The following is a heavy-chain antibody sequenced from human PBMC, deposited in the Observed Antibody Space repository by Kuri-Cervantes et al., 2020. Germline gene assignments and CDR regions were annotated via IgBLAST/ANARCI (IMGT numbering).Heavy chain of an antibody. Sequence: GESLKTSCAVSGFTFSDYYMSWIRQAPGKGLEWVSYISSRGSTTHYADSVKGRFTISRDNAKKSLYLQINSLRAEDTAVYHCARGGDLTGYYVYFDYWGQGALVTVSS. D-gene: IGHD3-9*01. J-gene: IGHJ4*02. V-gene: IGHV3-11*01. CDR3: ARGGDLTGYYVYFDY. CDR2: ISSRGSTT. CDR1: GFTFSDYY.